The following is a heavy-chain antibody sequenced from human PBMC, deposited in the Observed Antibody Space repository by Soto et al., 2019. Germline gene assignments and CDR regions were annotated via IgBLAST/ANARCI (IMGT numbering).Heavy chain of an antibody. D-gene: IGHD1-26*01. Sequence: SETLSLTCAVYGGSFSGYYLSWIRQPPGKGLEWIGEINHSGSTNYNPSLKSRVTISVDTSKNQFSLKLSSVTAADTAVYYCARGGTEYSGSYFYYYYYGMDVWGQGTTVTVSS. CDR1: GGSFSGYY. J-gene: IGHJ6*02. V-gene: IGHV4-34*01. CDR3: ARGGTEYSGSYFYYYYYGMDV. CDR2: INHSGST.